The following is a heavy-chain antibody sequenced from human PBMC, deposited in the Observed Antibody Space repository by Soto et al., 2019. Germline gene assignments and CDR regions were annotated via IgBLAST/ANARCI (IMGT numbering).Heavy chain of an antibody. D-gene: IGHD6-13*01. CDR3: ARHSSGSSSSWSPV. CDR2: IYYSGRT. CDR1: GGSISSSTYY. Sequence: PSETLSLTCTISGGSISSSTYYWGWIRQPPGKGLEWIASIYYSGRTHYNPSLESRVTISVDTSKNQFSLRLSSVTAADTAVYYCARHSSGSSSSWSPVWGHGTMVTVSS. J-gene: IGHJ3*01. V-gene: IGHV4-39*01.